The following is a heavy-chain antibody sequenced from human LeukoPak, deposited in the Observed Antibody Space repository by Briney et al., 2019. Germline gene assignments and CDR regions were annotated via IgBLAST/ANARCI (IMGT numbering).Heavy chain of an antibody. Sequence: SETLSLTCAVSGGSISSSGDYWGWLRQPQGKGLEWIGSIYDSGSTYYNPSLKSRVTISVDTSKNQFSLKLSSVTAADTAVYYCARDRVPLFGSGSYYDVRGAFDIWGQGTMVTVSS. V-gene: IGHV4-39*07. CDR3: ARDRVPLFGSGSYYDVRGAFDI. J-gene: IGHJ3*02. CDR2: IYDSGST. D-gene: IGHD3-10*01. CDR1: GGSISSSGDY.